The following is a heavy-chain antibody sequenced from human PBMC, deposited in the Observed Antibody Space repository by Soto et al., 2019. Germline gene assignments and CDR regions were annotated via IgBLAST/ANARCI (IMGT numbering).Heavy chain of an antibody. J-gene: IGHJ6*02. CDR3: AGAYTSSYYPAIYYYGLDV. D-gene: IGHD2-2*01. V-gene: IGHV4-61*01. CDR2: FYYGGAT. CDR1: NASVNSGYYY. Sequence: HVQLQESGPGLVKPSETLSLTCTVSNASVNSGYYYWSWIRQPPGKGLEWIAYFYYGGATSYNPCLRSRVSISVDTSKSQFSLNIRSLTAADTAIYYCAGAYTSSYYPAIYYYGLDVWGQGTTVSVSS.